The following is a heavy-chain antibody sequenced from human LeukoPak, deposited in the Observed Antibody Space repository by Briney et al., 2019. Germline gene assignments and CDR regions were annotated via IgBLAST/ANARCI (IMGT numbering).Heavy chain of an antibody. J-gene: IGHJ4*02. D-gene: IGHD5-12*01. Sequence: GGSLRLSCAASGFTSSSYWMHWVRQAPGKGLVWVSRINSDGSSTFYADSVKGRFTISRDNAKNTLYLRMNSLRAEDTAVYYCARKNSGYYDLDYWGQGTLVTVSS. CDR1: GFTSSSYW. CDR2: INSDGSST. V-gene: IGHV3-74*01. CDR3: ARKNSGYYDLDY.